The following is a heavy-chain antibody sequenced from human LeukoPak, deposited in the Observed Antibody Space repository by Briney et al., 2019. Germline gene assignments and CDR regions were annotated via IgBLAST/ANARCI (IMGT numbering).Heavy chain of an antibody. J-gene: IGHJ4*02. Sequence: SETLSLTCTVSGGSISSSSYYWGWIRQPPGKGLEWIGSIYYSGSTYYNPSLKSRVTISVDTSKNQFSLKLSSVTAADTAVYYCARVSLESIAVAGVFDYWGQGTLVTVSS. CDR1: GGSISSSSYY. D-gene: IGHD6-19*01. V-gene: IGHV4-39*07. CDR3: ARVSLESIAVAGVFDY. CDR2: IYYSGST.